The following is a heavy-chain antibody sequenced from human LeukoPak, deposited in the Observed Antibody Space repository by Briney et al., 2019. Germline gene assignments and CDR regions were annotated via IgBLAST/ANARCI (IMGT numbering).Heavy chain of an antibody. J-gene: IGHJ4*02. D-gene: IGHD4-17*01. Sequence: ASMKVSCKASTYTFTDFYIHWVRQAPGQGLEWMGWINPNSGGTNYAQKFQGRVTMTGDTSISTAYMELTRLRSDDTAVYFCARAFGRHMTTVTAVGYWGQGTLVTVSS. CDR2: INPNSGGT. V-gene: IGHV1-2*02. CDR3: ARAFGRHMTTVTAVGY. CDR1: TYTFTDFY.